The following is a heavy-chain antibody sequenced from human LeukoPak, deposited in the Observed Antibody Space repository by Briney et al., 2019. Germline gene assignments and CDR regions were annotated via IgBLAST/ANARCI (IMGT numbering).Heavy chain of an antibody. CDR1: GGSFSDFY. Sequence: SETLSLTCAVYGGSFSDFYCTWIRQPPGKGLEWIGEINHSGNTKYNPSLKSRVTILLDTSKNQFSLKVRSVTAADTAVYYCATTRGVITLDGYHYYIDVWGKGATVTFSS. J-gene: IGHJ6*03. D-gene: IGHD3-10*01. V-gene: IGHV4-34*01. CDR2: INHSGNT. CDR3: ATTRGVITLDGYHYYIDV.